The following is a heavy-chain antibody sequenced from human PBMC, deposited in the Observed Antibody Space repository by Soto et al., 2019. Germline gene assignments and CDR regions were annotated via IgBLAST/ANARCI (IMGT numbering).Heavy chain of an antibody. CDR1: GDIVSSSSAA. D-gene: IGHD3-10*02. CDR2: AYYKSPGTM. CDR3: AGCSSFHDIDV. V-gene: IGHV6-1*01. J-gene: IGHJ6*02. Sequence: SPTFSRTYAISGDIVSSSSAAWSWLRPSPARGLEWLGRAYYKSPGTMDYARSVKSRITINPVTFVNQFSLQLSSVTPEETAAQYWAGCSSFHDIDVRGQGTPVTVSS.